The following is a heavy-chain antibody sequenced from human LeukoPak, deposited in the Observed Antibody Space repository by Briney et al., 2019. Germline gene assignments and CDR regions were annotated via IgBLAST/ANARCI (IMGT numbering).Heavy chain of an antibody. CDR3: ARDGGTYEIYYYDSSGYSIDY. CDR1: GYTFTSYY. CDR2: INPSGGST. D-gene: IGHD3-22*01. V-gene: IGHV1-46*01. J-gene: IGHJ4*02. Sequence: ASVKVSCKASGYTFTSYYMHWVRQAPGQGLEWMGIINPSGGSTSYAQKFQGRVTMTRDTSTSTVYMELSSLRSEDTAVYYCARDGGTYEIYYYDSSGYSIDYWGQGTLVTVPS.